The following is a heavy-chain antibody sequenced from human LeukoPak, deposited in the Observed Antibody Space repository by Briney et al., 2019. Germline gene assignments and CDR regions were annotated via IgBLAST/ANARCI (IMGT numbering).Heavy chain of an antibody. V-gene: IGHV4-61*02. J-gene: IGHJ2*01. CDR2: IYTSGST. CDR1: GGSISSGSYD. CDR3: ARTDIVVVPAAIRHWYFAL. D-gene: IGHD2-2*02. Sequence: SQTLSLTCTVSGGSISSGSYDWSWIRQPAGKGLEWIGRIYTSGSTNYNPSLKSRVTISVDTSKNQFSLKLTSVPAADPAVYYCARTDIVVVPAAIRHWYFALWGRGTLVTVSS.